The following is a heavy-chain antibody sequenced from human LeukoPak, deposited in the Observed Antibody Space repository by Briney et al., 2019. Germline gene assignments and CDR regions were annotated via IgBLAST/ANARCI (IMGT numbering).Heavy chain of an antibody. V-gene: IGHV3-49*03. Sequence: GGSLRLSCTPSGFTFDDFAMSWFRQAPGRGLEWITSIRSRSYGGTTDYAASVRGRFSISRDASKSIAYLQVNSLKPEDTAVYFCSTVLLERSRSFYYYMDVGGKGTTGTVS. J-gene: IGHJ6*03. D-gene: IGHD1-1*01. CDR1: GFTFDDFA. CDR2: IRSRSYGGTT. CDR3: STVLLERSRSFYYYMDV.